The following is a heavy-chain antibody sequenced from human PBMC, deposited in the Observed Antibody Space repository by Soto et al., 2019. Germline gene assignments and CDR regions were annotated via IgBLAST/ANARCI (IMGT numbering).Heavy chain of an antibody. J-gene: IGHJ4*02. CDR2: ISGSGGST. Sequence: GGSLRLSCAASGFTFSSYAMSWVRQAPGKGLEWVSAISGSGGSTYYADSVKGRFTISRDNSKNTLYLQMNSLRVEDTVVYYCAKGTVGIFGVVYYFDYWGQGTLVTVSS. CDR3: AKGTVGIFGVVYYFDY. D-gene: IGHD3-3*01. CDR1: GFTFSSYA. V-gene: IGHV3-23*01.